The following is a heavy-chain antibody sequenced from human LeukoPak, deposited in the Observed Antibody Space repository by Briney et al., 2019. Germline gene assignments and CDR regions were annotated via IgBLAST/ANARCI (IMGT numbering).Heavy chain of an antibody. J-gene: IGHJ4*02. CDR1: GGTFSSYA. D-gene: IGHD6-19*01. V-gene: IGHV1-69*13. CDR3: AGGIAVAGEIDY. CDR2: IIPIFGTA. Sequence: ASVKVPCKASGGTFSSYAISWVRQAPGQGLEWMGGIIPIFGTANYAQKFQGRVTITADESTSTAYMELSSLRSEDTAVYYCAGGIAVAGEIDYWGQGTLVTVSS.